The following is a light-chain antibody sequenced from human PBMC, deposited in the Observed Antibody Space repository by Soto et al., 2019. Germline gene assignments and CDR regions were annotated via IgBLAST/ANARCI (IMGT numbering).Light chain of an antibody. V-gene: IGKV3-20*01. CDR2: GAS. CDR3: QQYASSPPWT. CDR1: QRVRSGY. Sequence: EIVLTQSPGTLSLSPGERATLSCRASQRVRSGYLGGYQQRPGQAPRLLLYGASNRAAGIPDRFSGRGSETDFTLTISRLEPEDFAVYYCQQYASSPPWTFGQGTKVEIK. J-gene: IGKJ1*01.